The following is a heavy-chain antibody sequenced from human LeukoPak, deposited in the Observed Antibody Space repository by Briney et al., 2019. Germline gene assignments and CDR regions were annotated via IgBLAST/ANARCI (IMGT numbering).Heavy chain of an antibody. CDR3: ARGPWGSSWYIPDYYYYGMDV. V-gene: IGHV1-18*01. CDR2: ISAYNGNT. J-gene: IGHJ6*02. CDR1: GYTFTSYG. D-gene: IGHD6-13*01. Sequence: GASVKVSCKASGYTFTSYGISWVRQAPGQGLEWMGWISAYNGNTNYAQKLQGRVTMTRNTSISTAYMELSSLRSEDTAVYYCARGPWGSSWYIPDYYYYGMDVWGQGTTVTVSS.